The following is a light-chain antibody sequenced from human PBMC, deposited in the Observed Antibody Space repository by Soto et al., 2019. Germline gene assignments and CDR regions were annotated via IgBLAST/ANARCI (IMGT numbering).Light chain of an antibody. V-gene: IGLV2-14*01. CDR3: SSYITITALV. J-gene: IGLJ1*01. Sequence: QSVLTQPASVSGSPGQSIAISCTGTSSDVGGYNSVSWYQQHPGKVPKIMIYDVSIRPSGVPDRFSGSKSGNTASLTISGLQPEDEADYYCSSYITITALVFGTGTKVTVL. CDR1: SSDVGGYNS. CDR2: DVS.